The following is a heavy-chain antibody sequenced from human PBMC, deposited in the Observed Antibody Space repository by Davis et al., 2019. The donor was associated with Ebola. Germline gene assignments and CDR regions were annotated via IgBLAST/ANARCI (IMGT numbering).Heavy chain of an antibody. Sequence: SLKISCATSGFSFGDYAMHWVRQVPGKGLEWISHISWNSGSIDYADSVKGRFIISRDNAKNSLYLQMNGLRPEDTAFYYCAKDIGVLVGATTGGLDYWGQGTLVTVSS. V-gene: IGHV3-9*01. CDR2: ISWNSGSI. CDR1: GFSFGDYA. D-gene: IGHD1-26*01. J-gene: IGHJ4*02. CDR3: AKDIGVLVGATTGGLDY.